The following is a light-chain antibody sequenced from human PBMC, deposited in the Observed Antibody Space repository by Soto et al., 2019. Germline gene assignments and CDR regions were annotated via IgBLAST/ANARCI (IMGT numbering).Light chain of an antibody. CDR1: SSDVGGFEY. CDR3: SSYTSSSTLVV. J-gene: IGLJ2*01. V-gene: IGLV2-14*01. Sequence: QSALSQPASVSGSPGQSITISCTGTSSDVGGFEYVSWYQHQPGKAPKLIIYDVTKRPSGVSNRFSGSKSGNTASLTISGIQAEDEADYYCSSYTSSSTLVVFGGGTKLTVL. CDR2: DVT.